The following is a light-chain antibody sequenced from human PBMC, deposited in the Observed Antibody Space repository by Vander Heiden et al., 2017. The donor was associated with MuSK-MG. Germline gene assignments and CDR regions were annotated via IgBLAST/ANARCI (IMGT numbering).Light chain of an antibody. CDR3: QQYNNWPPWT. J-gene: IGKJ1*01. CDR1: QSVSSY. V-gene: IGKV3-15*01. CDR2: GAS. Sequence: EIVMTQSPATLSVSPGERATLSCRASQSVSSYLAWFQQNPGQAPRLLVYGASTRAAGIPARFRGSGSGTEFTLTITSLQSEDFAVYYCQQYNNWPPWTFGQGTKVEIK.